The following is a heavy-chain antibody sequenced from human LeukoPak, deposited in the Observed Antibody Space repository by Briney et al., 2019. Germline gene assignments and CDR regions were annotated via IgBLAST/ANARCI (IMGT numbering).Heavy chain of an antibody. CDR3: AREPVAGSWFDP. J-gene: IGHJ5*02. Sequence: ASVKVSCKASGYTFTSYGISWVRQAPGQGLEWMGWISASNGNTNYAQKLQGRVTMTRDTSTSTVYMELSSLRSEDTAVYYCAREPVAGSWFDPWGQGTLVTVSS. D-gene: IGHD6-19*01. CDR2: ISASNGNT. CDR1: GYTFTSYG. V-gene: IGHV1-18*01.